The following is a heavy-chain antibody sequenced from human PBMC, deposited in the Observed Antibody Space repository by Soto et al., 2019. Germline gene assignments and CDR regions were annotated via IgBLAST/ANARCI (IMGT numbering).Heavy chain of an antibody. CDR2: IYYNGRTT. D-gene: IGHD7-27*01. CDR1: GGSIGGSSYY. V-gene: IGHV4-39*01. Sequence: QLQLHESGPGLVKPSETLSLTCTVSGGSIGGSSYYWAWIRQPPGKGLEYIGNIYYNGRTTSYNPSLKSRVTISVDTSKNHFSLKLNSVTATDTAVYYCARQSNWGSPWLDLWGQGTLVTVSS. J-gene: IGHJ5*02. CDR3: ARQSNWGSPWLDL.